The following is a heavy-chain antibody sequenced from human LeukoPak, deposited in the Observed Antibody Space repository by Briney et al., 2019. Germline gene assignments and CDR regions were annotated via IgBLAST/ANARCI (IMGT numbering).Heavy chain of an antibody. J-gene: IGHJ6*02. CDR1: GGTFSSYA. Sequence: SVKVSCKASGGTFSSYAISWVRQAPGQGLEWMGGIIPIFGTANYAQKFQGRVTITADESTCTAYMELSSLRSEDTAVYYCARATNMVRGVIPLNYYYGMDVWGQGTTVTVSS. D-gene: IGHD3-10*01. CDR3: ARATNMVRGVIPLNYYYGMDV. V-gene: IGHV1-69*13. CDR2: IIPIFGTA.